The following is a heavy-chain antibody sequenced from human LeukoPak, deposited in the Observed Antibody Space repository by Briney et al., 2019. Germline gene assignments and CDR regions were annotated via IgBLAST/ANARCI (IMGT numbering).Heavy chain of an antibody. V-gene: IGHV3-48*04. CDR2: ISSSVSTT. CDR3: ARGGSGWYLHAFDI. CDR1: GFTFSSYS. Sequence: GGSLRLSCAASGFTFSSYSMNWVRQAPGKGLEWLSYISSSVSTTYSADSVKGRFTISRDNARNSLYLQMNSLRVEDTAVYYCARGGSGWYLHAFDIWGQGTVVTVSS. J-gene: IGHJ3*02. D-gene: IGHD6-19*01.